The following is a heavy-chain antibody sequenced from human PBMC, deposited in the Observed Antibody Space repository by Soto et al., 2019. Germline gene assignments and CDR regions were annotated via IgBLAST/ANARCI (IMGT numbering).Heavy chain of an antibody. J-gene: IGHJ4*02. Sequence: EVQVLESGGGLIQPGGSLTLSCAVSGFTFSIYAMSWVRQAPGKGLEWVSGISGSGGSTYYADSVKGRFTISRDNFKNALYLQMNRLRAEDTAVYYCAKREGYVVVVYWGQGTLVTVSS. CDR3: AKREGYVVVVY. CDR2: ISGSGGST. CDR1: GFTFSIYA. D-gene: IGHD2-15*01. V-gene: IGHV3-23*01.